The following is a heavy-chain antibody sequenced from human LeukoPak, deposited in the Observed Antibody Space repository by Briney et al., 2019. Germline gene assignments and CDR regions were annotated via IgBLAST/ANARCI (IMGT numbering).Heavy chain of an antibody. V-gene: IGHV4-39*07. CDR1: GGSISSSSYY. CDR3: ARDPGYSSSWGWFDP. CDR2: IYYSGST. D-gene: IGHD6-13*01. Sequence: SETLSLTCTVSGGSISSSSYYWGWIRQPPGKGLEWIGSIYYSGSTYYNPSLKSRVTISVDTSKNQFSLKLSSVTAADTAVYYCARDPGYSSSWGWFDPWGQGTLVTVSS. J-gene: IGHJ5*02.